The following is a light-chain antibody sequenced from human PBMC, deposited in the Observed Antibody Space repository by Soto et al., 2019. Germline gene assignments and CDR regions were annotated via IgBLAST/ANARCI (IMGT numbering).Light chain of an antibody. Sequence: EIVMTQSPATLSVSPGERATLSCRASQSVSSNLAWYQQKPGQAPRLLIYGASTSATGIPARFSGSGSGTEFKLTISSLQSDDGAVYYCQQYNNWWTFGQGTKVEIK. J-gene: IGKJ1*01. CDR1: QSVSSN. CDR3: QQYNNWWT. V-gene: IGKV3-15*01. CDR2: GAS.